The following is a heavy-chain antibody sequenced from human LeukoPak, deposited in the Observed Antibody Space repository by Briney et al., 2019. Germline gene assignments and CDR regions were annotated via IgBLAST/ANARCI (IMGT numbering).Heavy chain of an antibody. D-gene: IGHD3-22*01. V-gene: IGHV1-69*13. CDR1: GGTFSSYA. CDR2: IIPIFGTA. CDR3: ARAPDDSSGYYYGDYFDY. Sequence: SVKVSCKASGGTFSSYAISWVRQAPGQGLEWMGGIIPIFGTANYAQKFQGRVTITADESTSTAYMELSSLRSEDTAVYYCARAPDDSSGYYYGDYFDYWGQGTLVTVSS. J-gene: IGHJ4*02.